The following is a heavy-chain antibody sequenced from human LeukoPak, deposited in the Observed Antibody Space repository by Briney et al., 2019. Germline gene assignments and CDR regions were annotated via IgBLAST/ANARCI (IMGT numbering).Heavy chain of an antibody. V-gene: IGHV4-34*01. CDR1: GGSFSGFY. Sequence: PETLSLTCAVYGGSFSGFYWSWIRQPPGKGLEWIGEINHSGSTNYNPSLKSRVTISVDTSKNQFSLKLSSVTAADTAVYYCARRSGYPGLDYWGQGTLVTVSS. D-gene: IGHD5-12*01. CDR2: INHSGST. CDR3: ARRSGYPGLDY. J-gene: IGHJ4*02.